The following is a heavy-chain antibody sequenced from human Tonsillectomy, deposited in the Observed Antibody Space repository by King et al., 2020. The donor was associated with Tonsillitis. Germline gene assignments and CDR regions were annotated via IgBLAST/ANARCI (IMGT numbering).Heavy chain of an antibody. V-gene: IGHV3-7*01. D-gene: IGHD3-9*01. J-gene: IGHJ3*02. Sequence: EVQLVESGGGLVQPGGSLRLSCAASGFTFCSYGMSWVRQAPGKGLEWVANISKEGSEKYYVDSLKGRLNISRDNAKNSLYLQMNSLRAEETAVYYCARPATYDILTGYYNQAFDIWGQGTMVTVSS. CDR3: ARPATYDILTGYYNQAFDI. CDR2: ISKEGSEK. CDR1: GFTFCSYG.